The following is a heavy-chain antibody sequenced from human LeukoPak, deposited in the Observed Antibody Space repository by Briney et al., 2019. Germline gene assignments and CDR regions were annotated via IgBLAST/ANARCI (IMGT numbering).Heavy chain of an antibody. V-gene: IGHV1-2*02. D-gene: IGHD4-17*01. Sequence: ASVKVSFKASGYTFTGYYMHWVRQAPGQGLEWMGWINPNSGGTNYAQKFQGRVTMTRDTSISTAYMELSRLRSDDTAVYYCARDEDYGDYGPFDYWGQGTLVTVSS. CDR3: ARDEDYGDYGPFDY. CDR2: INPNSGGT. J-gene: IGHJ4*02. CDR1: GYTFTGYY.